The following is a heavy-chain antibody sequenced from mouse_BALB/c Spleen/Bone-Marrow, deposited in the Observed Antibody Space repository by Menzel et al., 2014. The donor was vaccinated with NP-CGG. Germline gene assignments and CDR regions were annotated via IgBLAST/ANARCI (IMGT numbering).Heavy chain of an antibody. Sequence: VQLQQSGPGLVKPSQSLSLTCPVTGYSITSGYFWNWIRQFPGNKLEWMGYISYDGTNNYNPSLKNRISITRDTSKNHFFLKLNSVTTEDTATYYCARVSYRYNWYFDVWGAGTTVTVSS. D-gene: IGHD2-14*01. J-gene: IGHJ1*01. CDR1: GYSITSGYF. CDR3: ARVSYRYNWYFDV. V-gene: IGHV3-6*02. CDR2: ISYDGTN.